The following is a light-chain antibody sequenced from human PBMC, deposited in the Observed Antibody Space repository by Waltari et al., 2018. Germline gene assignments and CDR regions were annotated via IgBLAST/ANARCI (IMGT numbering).Light chain of an antibody. Sequence: DIQMTQSPSTLSASVGDRVAISCRARQGLTSRLAWYQQRPGKAPQLLIFDASTLESGVPSRFSGSGSGTEFTLTISSLQPDDFATYYCQQYESYSGTFGQGSKVEVK. CDR1: QGLTSR. CDR2: DAS. V-gene: IGKV1-5*01. CDR3: QQYESYSGT. J-gene: IGKJ1*01.